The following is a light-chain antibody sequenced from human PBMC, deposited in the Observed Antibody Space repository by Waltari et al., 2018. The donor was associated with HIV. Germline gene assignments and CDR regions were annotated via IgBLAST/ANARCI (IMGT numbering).Light chain of an antibody. CDR1: NPNLGNHS. V-gene: IGLV1-51*01. J-gene: IGLJ3*02. CDR3: GGWDASLGVL. Sequence: QSVLTQPPSVSAAPGQRVTILCSGSNPNLGNHSVSCYQQFPGTAPKPLLFDDNKRPSGIPDRFSGSRSDTSATLVISGLQTGDEATYYCGGWDASLGVLFGGGTELTVL. CDR2: DDN.